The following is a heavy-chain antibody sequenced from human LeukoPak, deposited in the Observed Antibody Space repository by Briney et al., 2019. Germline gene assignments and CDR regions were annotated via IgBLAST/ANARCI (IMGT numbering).Heavy chain of an antibody. CDR1: GFTFSSYA. J-gene: IGHJ4*02. CDR3: AKDIRLGAGPTVTTDDY. CDR2: ISGSGGST. D-gene: IGHD4-17*01. Sequence: GASLRLSCAASGFTFSSYAMSWVRQAPGKGLEWVSAISGSGGSTYYADSVKGRFTISRDNSKNTLYLQMNSLRAEDTAIYYCAKDIRLGAGPTVTTDDYWGQGTLVTVSS. V-gene: IGHV3-23*01.